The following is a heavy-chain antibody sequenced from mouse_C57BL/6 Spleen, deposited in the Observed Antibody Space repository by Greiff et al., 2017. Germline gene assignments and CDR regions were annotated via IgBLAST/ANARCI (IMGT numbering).Heavy chain of an antibody. CDR2: IDPSDSYT. J-gene: IGHJ2*01. Sequence: QVQLQQPGAELVRPGTSVKLSCKASGYTFTSYWMHWVKQRPGQGLEWIGVIDPSDSYTNYNQKFKGKATLTVDTSSSPAYMQLSSLTSEDSAVYDCARLSITTVVPPDYWGQGTTLTVSS. D-gene: IGHD1-1*01. V-gene: IGHV1-59*01. CDR1: GYTFTSYW. CDR3: ARLSITTVVPPDY.